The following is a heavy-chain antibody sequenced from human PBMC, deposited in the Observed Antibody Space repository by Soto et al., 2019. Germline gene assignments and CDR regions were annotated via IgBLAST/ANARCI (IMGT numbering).Heavy chain of an antibody. J-gene: IGHJ2*01. CDR1: GFTFNNYG. CDR2: VSYDGRVQ. Sequence: QVQLVESGGGVVQPGGSLRLSCAASGFTFNNYGMHWVRQAPGEGLEWVAVVSYDGRVQYYADSAKGRFTISRDNSNNTLYLQMNSLRDDDTAVYYCAKEISPKAGKWYFDLWGRGTLVTVSS. V-gene: IGHV3-30*18. D-gene: IGHD6-19*01. CDR3: AKEISPKAGKWYFDL.